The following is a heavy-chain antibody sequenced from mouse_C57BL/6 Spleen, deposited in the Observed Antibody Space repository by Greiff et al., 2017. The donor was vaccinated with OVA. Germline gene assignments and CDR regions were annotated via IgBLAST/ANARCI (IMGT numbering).Heavy chain of an antibody. CDR3: ARGRITTVVEGFDY. D-gene: IGHD1-1*01. Sequence: EVMLVESGPELVKPGDSVKISCKASGYSFTGYFMNWVMQSHGKSLEWIGRINPYNGDTFYNQKFKGKATLTVDKSSSTAHMELRSLTSEDSAVYYCARGRITTVVEGFDYWGQGTTLTVSS. J-gene: IGHJ2*01. V-gene: IGHV1-20*01. CDR1: GYSFTGYF. CDR2: INPYNGDT.